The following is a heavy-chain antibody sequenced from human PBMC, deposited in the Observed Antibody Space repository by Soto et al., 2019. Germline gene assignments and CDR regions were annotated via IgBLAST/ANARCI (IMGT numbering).Heavy chain of an antibody. CDR3: AREVPQFALGMDV. D-gene: IGHD3-10*01. J-gene: IGHJ6*02. V-gene: IGHV1-69*06. CDR1: GGTFSSYA. Sequence: SVKVSCKASGGTFSSYAISWVRQAPGQGLEWMGGIIPIFGTANYAQKFQGRVTITADKSTSTAYMELSSLRSEDTAMYYCAREVPQFALGMDVWGQGTTVTSP. CDR2: IIPIFGTA.